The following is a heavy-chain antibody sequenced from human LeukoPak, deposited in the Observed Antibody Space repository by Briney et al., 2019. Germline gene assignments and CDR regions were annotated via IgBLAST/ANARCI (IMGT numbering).Heavy chain of an antibody. V-gene: IGHV1-18*01. J-gene: IGHJ4*02. CDR2: ISANNGHT. CDR3: ARSSGAYCGGDCGYHFDY. Sequence: GAAVKVSCKASGYTFTSYGISWVRQAPGQGLEWMGWISANNGHTKYAQKLQGRVTMSTDTSMNTAYMELRSLRSDDTAVYYCARSSGAYCGGDCGYHFDYWGQGTLVTVSS. D-gene: IGHD2-21*02. CDR1: GYTFTSYG.